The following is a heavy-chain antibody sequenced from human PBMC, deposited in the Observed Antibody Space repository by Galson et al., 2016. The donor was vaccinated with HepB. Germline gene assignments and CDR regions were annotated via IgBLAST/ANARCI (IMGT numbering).Heavy chain of an antibody. CDR2: ISAYDGNT. D-gene: IGHD3-3*01. Sequence: SVKVSCKASGYTFTNYAMHWVRQAPGQRLEWMGWISAYDGNTKYAQNLQGRVTMTTDTSTTTAYMELRSLRSDDTAVYYCARDSGFAVVINPMDYWGQGTLVTVSS. V-gene: IGHV1-18*01. CDR3: ARDSGFAVVINPMDY. CDR1: GYTFTNYA. J-gene: IGHJ4*02.